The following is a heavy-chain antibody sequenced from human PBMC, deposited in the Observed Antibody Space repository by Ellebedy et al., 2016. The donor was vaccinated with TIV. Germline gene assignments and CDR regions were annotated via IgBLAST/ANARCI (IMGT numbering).Heavy chain of an antibody. CDR1: GGSISSYY. D-gene: IGHD1-26*01. Sequence: MPGGSLRLSCTVSGGSISSYYWSWIRQPPGKGLEWIGYISYSGSTNYNPSLKSRVTISVDKSKNQFSLKLSSVTAADTAVYYCASRIVGATEILDYWGQGTLVTVSS. V-gene: IGHV4-59*12. CDR2: ISYSGST. CDR3: ASRIVGATEILDY. J-gene: IGHJ4*02.